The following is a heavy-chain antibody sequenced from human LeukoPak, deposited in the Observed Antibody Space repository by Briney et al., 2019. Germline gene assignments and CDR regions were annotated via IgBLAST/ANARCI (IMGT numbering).Heavy chain of an antibody. CDR3: ARGGWDYYDNSGYLT. Sequence: ASVKVSCKASGYTFTSYYINWVRQAPGQGLEWMGIINPSGGSTSYPQKFQGRVTMTRDMSTSTVYMELSSLRSEDTAVYYCARGGWDYYDNSGYLTWGQGTLVTVSS. V-gene: IGHV1-46*01. CDR2: INPSGGST. J-gene: IGHJ4*02. CDR1: GYTFTSYY. D-gene: IGHD3-22*01.